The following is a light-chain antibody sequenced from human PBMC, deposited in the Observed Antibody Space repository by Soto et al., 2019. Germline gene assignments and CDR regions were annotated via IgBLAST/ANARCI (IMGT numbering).Light chain of an antibody. V-gene: IGKV3-15*01. CDR1: QSVRSH. J-gene: IGKJ5*01. Sequence: EVVLTQSPDTLSVCPGERVTLSCLASQSVRSHLNWYQQEPGQAPRLLIYDVSTRATGVPARFSGSGSGTEFTLTISSLQSEDFGVYYCQQYDNWPPITFGQGTRLEI. CDR3: QQYDNWPPIT. CDR2: DVS.